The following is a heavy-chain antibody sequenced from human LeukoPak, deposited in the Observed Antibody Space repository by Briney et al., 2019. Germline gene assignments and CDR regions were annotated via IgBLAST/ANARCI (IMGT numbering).Heavy chain of an antibody. CDR2: ISYDGSNK. CDR1: GFTFSSYA. V-gene: IGHV3-30-3*01. J-gene: IGHJ4*02. D-gene: IGHD5-12*01. CDR3: AREVATIGFYFDY. Sequence: PGGSLTLSCSASGFTFSSYAMHWVRQAPGKGLEWVAVISYDGSNKYYADSVKGRFTISRDNSKNTLYLQMNSLRAEDTAVYYWAREVATIGFYFDYWGQGTLVTVSS.